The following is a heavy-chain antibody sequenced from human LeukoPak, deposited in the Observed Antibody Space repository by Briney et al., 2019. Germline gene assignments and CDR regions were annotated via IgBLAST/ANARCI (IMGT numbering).Heavy chain of an antibody. D-gene: IGHD3-3*01. Sequence: GRSLRLSCAASGFTFSSYGMHWVRQAPGKGLEWVSAISGSGGSTYYADSVKGRLTISRDNSKNTLYLQMNSLRAEDTAVYYCANHLVYDFWSGYYFDYWGQGTLVTVSS. CDR1: GFTFSSYG. CDR2: ISGSGGST. J-gene: IGHJ4*02. V-gene: IGHV3-23*01. CDR3: ANHLVYDFWSGYYFDY.